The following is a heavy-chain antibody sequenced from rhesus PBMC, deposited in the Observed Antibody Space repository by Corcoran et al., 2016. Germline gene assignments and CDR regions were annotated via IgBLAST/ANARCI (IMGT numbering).Heavy chain of an antibody. D-gene: IGHD2-39*01. CDR3: ARSCTGGYCYADFDF. J-gene: IGHJ4*01. V-gene: IGHV4-165*02. CDR1: GGSISGYF. CDR2: IAGNNGNP. Sequence: QVQLQESGPGLVKPSETLSLTCAVSGGSISGYFWNWIRQPPGKGLEWVAAIAGNNGNPHYNPSLSNRVTTSRDTSKNQFSLKLSSVAAADTAVYYCARSCTGGYCYADFDFWGQGVVVTVSS.